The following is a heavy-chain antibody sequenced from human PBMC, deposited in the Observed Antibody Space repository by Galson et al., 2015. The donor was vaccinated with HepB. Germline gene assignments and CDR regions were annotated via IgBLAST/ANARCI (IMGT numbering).Heavy chain of an antibody. V-gene: IGHV4-34*01. CDR1: GGSFSGYY. D-gene: IGHD2-2*01. Sequence: SETLSLTCAVYGGSFSGYYWSWIRQPPGKGLEWIGEINHSGSTNYNPSLKSRVTISVDTSKNQFSLKLSSVTAADTAVYYCARVTQPLWSRRGFDPWGQGTLVTVSS. J-gene: IGHJ5*02. CDR3: ARVTQPLWSRRGFDP. CDR2: INHSGST.